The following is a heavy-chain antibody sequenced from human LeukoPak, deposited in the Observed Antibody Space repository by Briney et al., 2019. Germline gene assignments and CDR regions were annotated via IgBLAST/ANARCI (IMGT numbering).Heavy chain of an antibody. J-gene: IGHJ5*02. CDR1: GGSISSGDYY. CDR2: IYYSGST. V-gene: IGHV4-30-4*08. D-gene: IGHD1-26*01. Sequence: SETLSLTCTVSGGSISSGDYYWSWIRQPPGKGLEWIGYIYYSGSTYYNPSLKSRVTKSVDTSKNQFSLKLSSVTAADTAVYYCARGGRRGSYVPLGFDPWGQGTLVIVSS. CDR3: ARGGRRGSYVPLGFDP.